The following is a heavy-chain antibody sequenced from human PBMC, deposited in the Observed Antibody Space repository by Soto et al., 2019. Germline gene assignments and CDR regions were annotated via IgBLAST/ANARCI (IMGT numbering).Heavy chain of an antibody. J-gene: IGHJ4*02. CDR2: IYYSGST. V-gene: IGHV4-39*01. CDR3: ARRTVNIRTFYSGLKTHCFDY. Sequence: QLQLHESGPGLVKPSETLSLTCAVSGDSMSSSDYYWGWIRQPPGKGLEWIGSIYYSGSTYYNPSLRSRVAISVDTYKNQFSLKLKSVTAADTAIYYCARRTVNIRTFYSGLKTHCFDYWGQGAPVTVSS. D-gene: IGHD6-19*01. CDR1: GDSMSSSDYY.